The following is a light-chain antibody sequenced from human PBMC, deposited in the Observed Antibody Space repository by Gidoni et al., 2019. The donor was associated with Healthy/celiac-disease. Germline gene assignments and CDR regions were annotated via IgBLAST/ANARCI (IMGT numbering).Light chain of an antibody. CDR3: QKRSNWHSCS. J-gene: IGKJ2*04. CDR1: SVRSD. Sequence: SVRSDVAWDKQKHGQEPRLLIYDASNRATGIPARLSGRGSGTDFNITISSIEHEDCEVYYCQKRSNWHSCSVGQGTKREIK. CDR2: DAS. V-gene: IGKV3-11*01.